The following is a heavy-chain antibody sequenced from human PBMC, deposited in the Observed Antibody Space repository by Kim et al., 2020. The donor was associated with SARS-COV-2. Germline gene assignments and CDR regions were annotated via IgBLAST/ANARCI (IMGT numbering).Heavy chain of an antibody. CDR1: GGSISSSSYY. D-gene: IGHD6-6*01. V-gene: IGHV4-39*01. Sequence: SETLSLTCTVSGGSISSSSYYWGWIRQPPGKGLEWIGSIYYSGNTYYNPSLKSRVTMSVDTSKNQFSLKLSSVTAADTAVYYCARLPARAGYYFDYWGQGTLVTVSS. J-gene: IGHJ4*02. CDR3: ARLPARAGYYFDY. CDR2: IYYSGNT.